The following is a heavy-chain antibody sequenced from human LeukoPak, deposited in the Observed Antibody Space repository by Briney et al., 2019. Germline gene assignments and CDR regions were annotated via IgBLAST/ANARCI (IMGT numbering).Heavy chain of an antibody. Sequence: GGSLRLSCAASGFTFSSFAMHWVRQAPGKGLEWVAVISYDGSNEYYADSVKGRFTISRDNSKNTVYLQMDSLRAEDTAVYYCARSYSGSYRDAFDIWGQGTMVTVSS. CDR1: GFTFSSFA. D-gene: IGHD1-26*01. V-gene: IGHV3-30-3*01. CDR2: ISYDGSNE. J-gene: IGHJ3*02. CDR3: ARSYSGSYRDAFDI.